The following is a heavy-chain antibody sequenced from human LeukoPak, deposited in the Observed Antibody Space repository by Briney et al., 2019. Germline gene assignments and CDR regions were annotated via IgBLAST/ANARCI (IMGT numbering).Heavy chain of an antibody. CDR1: GFSFSDFY. D-gene: IGHD1-26*01. CDR3: AREARGSGRDFDY. V-gene: IGHV3-11*01. Sequence: GGSLRLSCAASGFSFSDFYMSWIRQAPGMGLEWISYIGTRSNPIYYADSVRGRFTISRDDAKNSLYLQMNSLRDEDTAVYFCAREARGSGRDFDYWGQGILVTVSS. J-gene: IGHJ4*02. CDR2: IGTRSNPI.